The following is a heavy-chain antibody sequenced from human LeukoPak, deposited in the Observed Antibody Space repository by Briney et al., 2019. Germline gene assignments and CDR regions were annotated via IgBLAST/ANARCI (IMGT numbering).Heavy chain of an antibody. CDR1: GGTFSSYA. CDR2: IIPIFGTA. CDR3: ARAGIAAAGPYFDY. V-gene: IGHV1-69*06. Sequence: SLKVSCKASGGTFSSYAISWVRQAPGQGLEWMGGIIPIFGTANYAQKFQGRVTITADKSTSTAYMELSGLRSEDTAVYYCARAGIAAAGPYFDYWGQGTLVTVSS. J-gene: IGHJ4*02. D-gene: IGHD6-13*01.